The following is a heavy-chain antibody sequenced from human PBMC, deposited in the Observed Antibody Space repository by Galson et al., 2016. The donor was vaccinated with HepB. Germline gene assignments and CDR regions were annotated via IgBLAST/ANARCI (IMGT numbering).Heavy chain of an antibody. CDR1: GYTFTNYY. Sequence: SVKVSCKASGYTFTNYYIHWVRQAPGRGLEWMGIINPGGGNSNAAQKFQGRLTMTRDTSTNTVYMELSSLRSEEDTALYYCARLSGEWLSHYYFDYWGQGTLVTVSS. J-gene: IGHJ4*02. D-gene: IGHD3-3*01. V-gene: IGHV1-46*01. CDR3: ARLSGEWLSHYYFDY. CDR2: INPGGGNS.